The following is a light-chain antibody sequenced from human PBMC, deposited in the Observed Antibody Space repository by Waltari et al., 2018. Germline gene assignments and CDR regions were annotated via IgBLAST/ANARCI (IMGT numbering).Light chain of an antibody. CDR2: SNN. Sequence: QSVLTQPPSASGTPGQRVTISCSGSSCNLGSNTVNWYQQLPGTAPKLLIYSNNQRPSGVPDRFSGSKSGTSASLAISGLQSEDEADYYCAAWDDSLNGVVFGGGTKLTVL. J-gene: IGLJ2*01. V-gene: IGLV1-44*01. CDR3: AAWDDSLNGVV. CDR1: SCNLGSNT.